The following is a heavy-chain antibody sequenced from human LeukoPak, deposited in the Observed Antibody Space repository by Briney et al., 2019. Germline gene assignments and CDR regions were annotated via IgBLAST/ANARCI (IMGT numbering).Heavy chain of an antibody. CDR2: IYTSGST. D-gene: IGHD6-13*01. J-gene: IGHJ4*02. Sequence: SETLSPTCTVSGGSISSGSYYWSWIRQPAGKGLEWIGRIYTSGSTNYNPSLKSRVTISVDTSKNQFSLKLSPVTAADTAVYYCARYSAACFDYWGQGTLVTVSS. CDR1: GGSISSGSYY. V-gene: IGHV4-61*02. CDR3: ARYSAACFDY.